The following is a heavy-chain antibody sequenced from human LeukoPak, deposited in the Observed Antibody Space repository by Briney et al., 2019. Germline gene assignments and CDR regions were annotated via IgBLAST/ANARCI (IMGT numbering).Heavy chain of an antibody. D-gene: IGHD1-26*01. CDR3: ARSGSSGPYFDH. CDR2: IREDGSEA. Sequence: GGPLRLSCEASGFIFSNFWMSWVRQAPGKGLEWVANIREDGSEAYYVDLVKGRFTISRDNDKNSLHLQMNSLRVEDTALYYCARSGSSGPYFDHWGQGTLVTVSS. CDR1: GFIFSNFW. V-gene: IGHV3-7*03. J-gene: IGHJ4*02.